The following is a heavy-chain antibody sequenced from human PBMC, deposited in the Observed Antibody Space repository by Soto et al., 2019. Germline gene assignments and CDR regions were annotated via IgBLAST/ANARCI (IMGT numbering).Heavy chain of an antibody. CDR2: IHRTGST. Sequence: SETLSLTCSVSRGSISSYYLSWVRQPPGKGLEWIGFIHRTGSTKYNPSLESRVTISVDTSQNQLSLRLSSVTAADTAVYYCARESAGSGKNNWFDPWGQGILVTV. D-gene: IGHD3-10*01. CDR1: RGSISSYY. CDR3: ARESAGSGKNNWFDP. J-gene: IGHJ5*02. V-gene: IGHV4-59*01.